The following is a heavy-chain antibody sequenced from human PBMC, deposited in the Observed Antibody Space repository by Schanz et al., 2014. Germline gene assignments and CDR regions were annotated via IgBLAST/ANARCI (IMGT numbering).Heavy chain of an antibody. CDR2: MSHSGGVI. Sequence: QMQLVESGGGLVKPGGSLRLSCVASGFSFSDSFMSWIRQTPEKGLEWIAFMSHSGGVIYYAESVRGRFFISRDNAKNSLYLQMKSLRVDDAAVYYCAREQPIFGVTYTDAYDVWGRGTMDTVSS. CDR1: GFSFSDSF. J-gene: IGHJ3*01. CDR3: AREQPIFGVTYTDAYDV. D-gene: IGHD3-3*01. V-gene: IGHV3-11*01.